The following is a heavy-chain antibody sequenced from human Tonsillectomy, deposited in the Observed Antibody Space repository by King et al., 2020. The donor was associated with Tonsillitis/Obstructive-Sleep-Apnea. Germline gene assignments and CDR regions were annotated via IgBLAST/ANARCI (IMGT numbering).Heavy chain of an antibody. V-gene: IGHV5-51*01. D-gene: IGHD3-3*01. CDR3: ARQEGTRGSYYDFWSGYPALDY. J-gene: IGHJ4*02. CDR2: IYPGDSDT. CDR1: GYSFTSYW. Sequence: QLVQSGAEVKKPGESLKISCKGSGYSFTSYWIGWVRQMPGKGLEWMGIIYPGDSDTRYSPSFQGQVTISADKSISTAYLQWSSLKASDTAMYYCARQEGTRGSYYDFWSGYPALDYWGQGTLVTVSS.